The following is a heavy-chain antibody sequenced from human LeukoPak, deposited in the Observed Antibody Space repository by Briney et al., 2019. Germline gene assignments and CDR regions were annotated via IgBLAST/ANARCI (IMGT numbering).Heavy chain of an antibody. V-gene: IGHV3-53*01. D-gene: IGHD6-13*01. J-gene: IGHJ4*02. CDR2: IYSGGST. Sequence: GGSLRLSCAASGFTVSSNYMSWVRQAPGKGLGWVSVIYSGGSTYYADSVKGRFTISRDNSKNTLYLQMNSLRAEDTAVYYCARDGYSAGSLFDYWGQGTLVTVSS. CDR3: ARDGYSAGSLFDY. CDR1: GFTVSSNY.